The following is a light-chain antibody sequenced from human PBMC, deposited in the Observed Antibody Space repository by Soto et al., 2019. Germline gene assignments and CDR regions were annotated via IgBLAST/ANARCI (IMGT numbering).Light chain of an antibody. Sequence: QSVLTQPASVSGSPGQSIPISFPRNNSDVGAYDYVSWYQQHPDKAPKLMIYEVSNRPSGVSNRFSGSKSVNTATLTISGLQADDEADYYCSSHTSSSTRVFGTGTKVTVL. CDR3: SSHTSSSTRV. J-gene: IGLJ1*01. CDR1: NSDVGAYDY. V-gene: IGLV2-14*03. CDR2: EVS.